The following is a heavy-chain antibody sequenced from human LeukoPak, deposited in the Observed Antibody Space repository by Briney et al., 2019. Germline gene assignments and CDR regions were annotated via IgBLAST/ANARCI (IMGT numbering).Heavy chain of an antibody. Sequence: GGSLRLSCAASGFTFSSYGMHWVRQAPGKGLEWVAVISYDGSNKYYADSVKGRFTISRDNSKNTLYLQMNSLRAEGTAVYYCVKDMRPTVVQGGYYYYYGMDVWGQGTTVTVSS. V-gene: IGHV3-30*18. J-gene: IGHJ6*02. D-gene: IGHD4-23*01. CDR1: GFTFSSYG. CDR2: ISYDGSNK. CDR3: VKDMRPTVVQGGYYYYYGMDV.